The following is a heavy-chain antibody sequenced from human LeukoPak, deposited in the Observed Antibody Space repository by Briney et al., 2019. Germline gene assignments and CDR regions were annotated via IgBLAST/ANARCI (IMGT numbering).Heavy chain of an antibody. D-gene: IGHD1-7*01. CDR2: ISYDGSNK. J-gene: IGHJ1*01. CDR3: AAYHASGTFGYFQH. Sequence: SGGSLRLSCAASGFTFNSYGMHWVRQAPGEGLEWLAVISYDGSNKYFADSVEGRLVVSRDNSNNTLYLHMNTLRPDDTGIYYCAAYHASGTFGYFQHWGQGTLVTVSS. CDR1: GFTFNSYG. V-gene: IGHV3-30*03.